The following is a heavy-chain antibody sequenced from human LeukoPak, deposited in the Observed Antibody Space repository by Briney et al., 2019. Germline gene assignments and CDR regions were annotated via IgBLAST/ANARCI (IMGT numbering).Heavy chain of an antibody. J-gene: IGHJ3*02. D-gene: IGHD2-15*01. CDR1: GYTFTDYG. CDR3: ARDRNSRSISLVVAPLFDAFDI. CDR2: ISAYNGNT. V-gene: IGHV1-18*01. Sequence: ASVKVSCKASGYTFTDYGFTWVRQAPGQGLEWMGWISAYNGNTNYAQKLQGRVTMTTDTSTSTAYMELRSLRSDDTAVYYCARDRNSRSISLVVAPLFDAFDIWGQGTMVTVSS.